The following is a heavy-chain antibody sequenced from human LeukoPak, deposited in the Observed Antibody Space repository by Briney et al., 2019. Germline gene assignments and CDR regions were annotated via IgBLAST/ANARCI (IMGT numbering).Heavy chain of an antibody. D-gene: IGHD3-16*01. CDR3: ARYDYVWGKTFDI. CDR1: GFTFSSYW. J-gene: IGHJ3*02. Sequence: PGGSLRLSCAASGFTFSSYWLSWVRQAPGKGLEWVANIKQDGSENYYVDSVKGRFTISRDNAKNSLFLQMSSLRAEDTAAYYCARYDYVWGKTFDIWGQGTMVTVSS. V-gene: IGHV3-7*01. CDR2: IKQDGSEN.